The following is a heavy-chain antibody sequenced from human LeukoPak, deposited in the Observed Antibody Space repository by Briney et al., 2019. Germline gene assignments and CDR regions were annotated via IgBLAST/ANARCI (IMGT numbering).Heavy chain of an antibody. CDR3: ARVEYSGKANLY. J-gene: IGHJ4*02. CDR1: GLTFINYW. CDR2: INRDGSGK. Sequence: GGSLRLSCAGSGLTFINYWMTWVRQVPGKGLEWVANINRDGSGKYYLPSVRGRFTISKDDAKDSLYLQMDSLRPEDTAIYYCARVEYSGKANLYWGQGTLVTVS. V-gene: IGHV3-7*03. D-gene: IGHD1-26*01.